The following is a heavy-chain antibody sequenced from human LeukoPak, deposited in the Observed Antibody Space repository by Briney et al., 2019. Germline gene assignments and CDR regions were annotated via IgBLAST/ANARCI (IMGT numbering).Heavy chain of an antibody. V-gene: IGHV1-69*05. J-gene: IGHJ3*02. CDR2: IIPIFGTA. CDR1: GGTFTSYT. D-gene: IGHD3-3*01. Sequence: SVKISRKASGGTFTSYTIRWVRHAPGQGLEWMGRIIPIFGTANNAQKFPGRVTITTDETTSTAYMELSTPRSRAPATYYCSRDQLSIMIFGVVSNHHAFDIWRQGTMLTVS. CDR3: SRDQLSIMIFGVVSNHHAFDI.